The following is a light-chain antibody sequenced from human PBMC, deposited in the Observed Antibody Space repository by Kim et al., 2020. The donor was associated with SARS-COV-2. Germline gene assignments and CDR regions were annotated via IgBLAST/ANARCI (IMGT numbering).Light chain of an antibody. J-gene: IGLJ3*02. Sequence: SYELTQPPSVSEPPGQTASITCSGDKLGEKYVSWYQQKPGQSPVLVIYEDTKRPSGIPERFSGSNSGNTATLTISGTQTTDEAAYYCQAWDSDTEVFGGGTQLTV. CDR3: QAWDSDTEV. CDR1: KLGEKY. CDR2: EDT. V-gene: IGLV3-1*01.